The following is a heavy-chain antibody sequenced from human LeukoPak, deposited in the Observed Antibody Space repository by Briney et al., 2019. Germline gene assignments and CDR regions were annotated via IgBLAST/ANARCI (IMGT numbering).Heavy chain of an antibody. Sequence: ASVKVSCKASGYTFTSYGISWVRQAPGQGLEWMGWISAYNGNTNYAQKLQGRVTMTTDTSTSTAYMELSSLRSEDTAVYYCARDPRDYGDYGDAVGYWGQGTLVTVSS. CDR1: GYTFTSYG. CDR3: ARDPRDYGDYGDAVGY. D-gene: IGHD4-17*01. V-gene: IGHV1-18*01. CDR2: ISAYNGNT. J-gene: IGHJ4*02.